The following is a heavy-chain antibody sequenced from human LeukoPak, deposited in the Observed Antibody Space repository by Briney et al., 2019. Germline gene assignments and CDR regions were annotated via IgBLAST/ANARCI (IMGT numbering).Heavy chain of an antibody. CDR3: ARSYYDFWSGYYTGFLPRYFDY. Sequence: GASVKVSCKASGYTFTSYAMNWVRQAPGQGLEWMGWINTNAGNPTYAQGFTGRFVFSLDTSVSTAYLQISSLKAEDTAVYYCARSYYDFWSGYYTGFLPRYFDYWGQGTLVTVSS. V-gene: IGHV7-4-1*02. CDR2: INTNAGNP. D-gene: IGHD3-3*01. CDR1: GYTFTSYA. J-gene: IGHJ4*02.